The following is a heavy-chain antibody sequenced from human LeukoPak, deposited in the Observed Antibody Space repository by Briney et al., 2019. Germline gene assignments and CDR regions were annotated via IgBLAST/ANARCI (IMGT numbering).Heavy chain of an antibody. D-gene: IGHD3-3*01. CDR2: MNPNSGNT. CDR1: GYTFTSYD. CDR3: AREGYDFWSGYNDAFDI. V-gene: IGHV1-8*03. J-gene: IGHJ3*02. Sequence: ASVKVSCKASGYTFTSYDINWVRQATGQGLEWMGWMNPNSGNTGYAQKFQGRVTITRNTSISTAYMELSSLRSEDTAVYYCAREGYDFWSGYNDAFDIWGQGTMVTVSS.